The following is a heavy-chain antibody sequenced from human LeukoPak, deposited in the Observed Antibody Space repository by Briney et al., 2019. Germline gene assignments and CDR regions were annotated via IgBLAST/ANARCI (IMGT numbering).Heavy chain of an antibody. J-gene: IGHJ4*02. D-gene: IGHD3-3*01. CDR2: ISGNAGST. CDR1: GFTLSSYA. V-gene: IGHV3-23*01. Sequence: GGSLRLSCAASGFTLSSYAMSWVRQAPGKGLEWVSLISGNAGSTYYADSVKGRFTISRDITRNTLYLQMNSLRAEDTAVYYCAKDGLQFSEWLPPLGYWGQGTLVTVSS. CDR3: AKDGLQFSEWLPPLGY.